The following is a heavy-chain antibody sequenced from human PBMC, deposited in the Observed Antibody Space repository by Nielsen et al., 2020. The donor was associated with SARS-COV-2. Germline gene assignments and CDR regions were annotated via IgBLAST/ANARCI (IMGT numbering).Heavy chain of an antibody. CDR3: VVTDCSGGSCPDY. J-gene: IGHJ4*02. V-gene: IGHV3-13*04. CDR2: INTAGDT. Sequence: GGSLRLSCAATGFTFTIHDIHWVRQSTGKGLEWVSGINTAGDTYYSDSVKGRFTISRDNAKNSLYLQMNSLRAEDTALYHCVVTDCSGGSCPDYWGQGTLVTVSS. CDR1: GFTFTIHD. D-gene: IGHD2-15*01.